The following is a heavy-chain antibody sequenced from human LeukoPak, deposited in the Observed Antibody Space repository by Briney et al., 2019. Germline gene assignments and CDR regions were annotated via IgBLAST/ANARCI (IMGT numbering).Heavy chain of an antibody. D-gene: IGHD3-3*01. CDR3: ARLGGYDFRSGDYYYGMDV. J-gene: IGHJ6*02. CDR2: IYPGDSDT. CDR1: GYSFTSYW. Sequence: PGESLKISCKGSGYSFTSYWIGWVRQMPGKGLEWMGIIYPGDSDTRYSPSFQGQVTISADKSISTAYLQWSSLKASDTAMYYCARLGGYDFRSGDYYYGMDVWGQGTTVTVSS. V-gene: IGHV5-51*01.